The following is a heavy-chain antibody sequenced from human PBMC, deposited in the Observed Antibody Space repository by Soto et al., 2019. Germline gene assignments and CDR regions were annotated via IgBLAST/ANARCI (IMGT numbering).Heavy chain of an antibody. CDR3: ARGGSDTATTQKPP. CDR2: ISYDGSNK. V-gene: IGHV3-30-3*01. CDR1: GFTFSSYA. D-gene: IGHD1-26*01. J-gene: IGHJ4*02. Sequence: QVQLVESGGGVVQPGRSLRLSCAASGFTFSSYAMHWVRQAPGKGLEWVAVISYDGSNKYYADSVKGRFTISRDNSKNTLYLQMNSLRAEDTAVYYCARGGSDTATTQKPPWGQGTLVTVSS.